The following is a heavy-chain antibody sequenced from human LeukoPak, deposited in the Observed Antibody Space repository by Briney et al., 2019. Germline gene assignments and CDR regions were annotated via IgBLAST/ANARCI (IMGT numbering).Heavy chain of an antibody. D-gene: IGHD3-16*01. V-gene: IGHV4-34*01. Sequence: PSETLSLTCAVSGGSFSGYYWSWIRQPPGKGLEWIGEINHSGSTNYNPSLKSRVTISVDTSKNQFSLKLSSVTAADTAVYYCARGWNDYVWGSYRDAFDIWGQGTMVTVSS. CDR2: INHSGST. J-gene: IGHJ3*02. CDR3: ARGWNDYVWGSYRDAFDI. CDR1: GGSFSGYY.